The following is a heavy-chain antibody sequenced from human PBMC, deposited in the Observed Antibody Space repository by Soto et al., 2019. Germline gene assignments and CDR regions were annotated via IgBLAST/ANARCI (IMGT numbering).Heavy chain of an antibody. CDR1: GFTFSSYW. D-gene: IGHD1-26*01. V-gene: IGHV3-74*01. CDR2: ISSDESST. CDR3: ARGHSVTYYRAFDY. Sequence: DVQLVESGGGLAQPGGSLRLSCAASGFTFSSYWMHWVRQAPGKGLVGVSRISSDESSTTYADSVKGRFTISRDNAKNTLYLQMNSLRAEDTAVYYCARGHSVTYYRAFDYWGQGTLVTVSS. J-gene: IGHJ4*02.